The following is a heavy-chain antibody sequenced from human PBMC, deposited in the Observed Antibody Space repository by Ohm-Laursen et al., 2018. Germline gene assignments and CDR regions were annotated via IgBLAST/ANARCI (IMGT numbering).Heavy chain of an antibody. D-gene: IGHD5-18*01. J-gene: IGHJ4*02. V-gene: IGHV4-4*07. CDR3: ARHKRYTYGALTY. CDR2: IYSSGTT. Sequence: TLSLTCSVSGGSITSYYWTWIRQPAGKGLEWVGRIYSSGTTTYNPSLKSRVTMSLDTAKNQFSLKLTSVTAADTVVYFCARHKRYTYGALTYWGQGTLVTVSS. CDR1: GGSITSYY.